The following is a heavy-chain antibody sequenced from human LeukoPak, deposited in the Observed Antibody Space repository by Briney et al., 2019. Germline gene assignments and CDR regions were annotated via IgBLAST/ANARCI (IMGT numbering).Heavy chain of an antibody. J-gene: IGHJ4*02. V-gene: IGHV1-18*04. CDR1: GYTFTNYG. D-gene: IGHD3-3*01. CDR3: ATYDFWSGLCAY. Sequence: GASVKFSCKASGYTFTNYGISWVRQAPAQGLEWVGWIRGDNGNTNYAQKFQGRVTVTADTSTSIAYMELRCLRSDDTAVYYCATYDFWSGLCAYWGQGTLVTVSS. CDR2: IRGDNGNT.